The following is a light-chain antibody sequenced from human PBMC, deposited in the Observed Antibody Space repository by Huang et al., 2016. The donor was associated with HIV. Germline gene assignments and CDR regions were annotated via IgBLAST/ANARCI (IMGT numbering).Light chain of an antibody. CDR2: DAF. J-gene: IGKJ2*01. CDR3: QQHNNWPHT. V-gene: IGKV3-11*01. CDR1: QSISSY. Sequence: EIVLTQSPATLSLSPGERATLSCRASQSISSYLAWYQPKPGQAPRLLIYDAFNRATGIPARFSGSGSGTDFTLTIISLEPEDFAVYYCQQHNNWPHTFGQGTKLEI.